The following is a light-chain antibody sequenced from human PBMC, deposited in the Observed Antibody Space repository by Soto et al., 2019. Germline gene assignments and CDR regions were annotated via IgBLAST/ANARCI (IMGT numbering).Light chain of an antibody. CDR2: AAS. V-gene: IGKV3-15*01. Sequence: EIVMTQSPATLSVSPGERATLSCRASHTVSSNLAWYQQKPGQAPRLLIYAASTRATGIPARFSGSGSGTEFTLTFRSLQSEDFAVYYCQQYNNWPPGPQGFGQGTKLEIK. CDR1: HTVSSN. CDR3: QQYNNWPPGPQG. J-gene: IGKJ2*03.